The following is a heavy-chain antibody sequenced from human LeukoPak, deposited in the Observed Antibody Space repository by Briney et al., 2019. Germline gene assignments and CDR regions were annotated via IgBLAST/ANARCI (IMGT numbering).Heavy chain of an antibody. CDR3: ARDPRDGYTVSF. Sequence: GGSLRLSCAASGFTVSSDYMSWVRQAPGKGLEWVSIIYSGGGTYYADSVKGRFTISRDKSKNTLYLQTNSLTAEDAAVYYCARDPRDGYTVSFWGQGTLVTVSS. J-gene: IGHJ4*02. CDR2: IYSGGGT. CDR1: GFTVSSDY. V-gene: IGHV3-66*01. D-gene: IGHD5-24*01.